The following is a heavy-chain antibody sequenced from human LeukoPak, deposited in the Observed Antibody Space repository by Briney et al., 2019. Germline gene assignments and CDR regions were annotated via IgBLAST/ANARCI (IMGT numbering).Heavy chain of an antibody. J-gene: IGHJ4*02. Sequence: PGGSLRLSCAASGFTFRNYAMSWVRQAPGKGLEWVAGISGSGGTTFYADSVKGRFTISRDNSKNTLYLQINSLGADDTAVYYCAKDSNNWNDYFDYWGQGTLVTVSS. CDR3: AKDSNNWNDYFDY. CDR1: GFTFRNYA. CDR2: ISGSGGTT. D-gene: IGHD1-1*01. V-gene: IGHV3-23*01.